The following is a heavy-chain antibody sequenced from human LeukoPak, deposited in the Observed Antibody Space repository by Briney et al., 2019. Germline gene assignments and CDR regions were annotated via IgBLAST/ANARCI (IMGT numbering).Heavy chain of an antibody. CDR2: ISGSGGST. J-gene: IGHJ4*02. D-gene: IGHD3-22*01. CDR3: ARHYSYYDSSGYYRN. CDR1: GFTFSSYA. V-gene: IGHV3-23*01. Sequence: GGSLRLSCAASGFTFSSYAMSWVRQAPGKGLEWVSAISGSGGSTYYADSVKGRFTISRDNSKNTLYLQMNSLRAEDTAVYYCARHYSYYDSSGYYRNWGQGTLVTVSS.